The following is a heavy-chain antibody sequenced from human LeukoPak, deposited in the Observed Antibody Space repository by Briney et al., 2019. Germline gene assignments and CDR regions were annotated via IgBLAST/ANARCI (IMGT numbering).Heavy chain of an antibody. V-gene: IGHV3-30*18. CDR3: AKAGLRYFDWQMAYFDY. D-gene: IGHD3-9*01. Sequence: GGPLRLSCAASGFTFSSYGMHWVRQAPGKGLEWVAVISYDGSNKYYADSVKGRFTISRDNSKNTLYLQMNSLRAEDTAVYYCAKAGLRYFDWQMAYFDYWGQGTLVTVSS. CDR1: GFTFSSYG. CDR2: ISYDGSNK. J-gene: IGHJ4*02.